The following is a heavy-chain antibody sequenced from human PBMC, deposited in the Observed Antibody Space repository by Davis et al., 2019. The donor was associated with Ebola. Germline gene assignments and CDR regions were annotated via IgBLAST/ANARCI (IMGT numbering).Heavy chain of an antibody. CDR2: ISGSGGST. CDR3: ARGGSGWLVYSPFDP. V-gene: IGHV3-23*01. J-gene: IGHJ5*02. D-gene: IGHD6-19*01. CDR1: GFTFSSYA. Sequence: GGSLRLSCAASGFTFSSYAMSWVRQAPGQGLEWVSAISGSGGSTCNADSVKGRFTISRDNSKNSLYLQMNSLRAEDTAVYYCARGGSGWLVYSPFDPWGQGTLVTVSS.